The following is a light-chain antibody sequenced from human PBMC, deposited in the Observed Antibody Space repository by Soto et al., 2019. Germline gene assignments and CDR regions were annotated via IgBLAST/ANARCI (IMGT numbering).Light chain of an antibody. V-gene: IGLV2-23*02. J-gene: IGLJ2*01. CDR1: RGDVGGYNL. CDR3: CSYAGSSILI. CDR2: EVT. Sequence: QSVLTQPASVSGSPGQSITISCTGTRGDVGGYNLVSWYQQHPGEAPKVMIYEVTKRPSGVSNRFSGSKSGTTASLTISGLQAEDEGDYYCCSYAGSSILIFGGGTQLTVL.